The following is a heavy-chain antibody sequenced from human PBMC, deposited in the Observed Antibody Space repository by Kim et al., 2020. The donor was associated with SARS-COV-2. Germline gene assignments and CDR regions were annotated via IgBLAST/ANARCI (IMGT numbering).Heavy chain of an antibody. CDR2: SGLRK. J-gene: IGHJ4*02. Sequence: SGLRKHYADSVRGRFTISRDNSKSTLFLQMSSLRVEDTAVYYCEASDFWGQGALVTVSS. CDR3: EASDF. V-gene: IGHV3-23*01.